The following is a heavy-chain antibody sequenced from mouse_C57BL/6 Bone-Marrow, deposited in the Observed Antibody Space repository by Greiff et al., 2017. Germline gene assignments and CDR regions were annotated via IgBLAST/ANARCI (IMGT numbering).Heavy chain of an antibody. CDR2: IDPSDSYT. V-gene: IGHV1-59*01. J-gene: IGHJ2*01. CDR3: ARVGYFDY. CDR1: GYTFTSYW. Sequence: VQLQQPGAELVRPGTSVKLSCKASGYTFTSYWMHWVKQRPGQGLEWIGVIDPSDSYTNYTQKFKGKATLTVDTSSSTAYMQLSSLTSEDSAVYYCARVGYFDYWGQGTTLTVSS.